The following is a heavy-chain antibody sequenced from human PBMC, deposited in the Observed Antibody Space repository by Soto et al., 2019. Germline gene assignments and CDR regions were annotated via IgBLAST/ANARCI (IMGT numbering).Heavy chain of an antibody. D-gene: IGHD2-2*01. V-gene: IGHV3-48*01. CDR1: GFTFSSYS. CDR2: ISSSSSTI. Sequence: GGSLRLSCAASGFTFSSYSMNWVRQAPGKGLEWVSYISSSSSTIYYADSVKGRFTISRDNAKNSLYLQMNSLRAEDTAVYYCASDIVVVPAAPPHDAFDIWGQGTMVTVSS. J-gene: IGHJ3*02. CDR3: ASDIVVVPAAPPHDAFDI.